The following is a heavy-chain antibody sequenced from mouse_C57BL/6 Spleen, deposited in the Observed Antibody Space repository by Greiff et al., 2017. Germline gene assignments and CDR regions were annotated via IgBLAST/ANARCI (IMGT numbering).Heavy chain of an antibody. CDR1: GFSLTSYG. D-gene: IGHD1-1*01. V-gene: IGHV2-2*01. J-gene: IGHJ2*01. CDR3: ARKGTGTVGFEY. CDR2: IWSGGST. Sequence: QVQLQQSGPGLVQPSQSLSITCTVSGFSLTSYGVHWVRQSPGKGLEWLGVIWSGGSTDYNAAFISRLSISKDNSKSQVFFKMNSLHADDSAIYYCARKGTGTVGFEYGGEGTTRTVSS.